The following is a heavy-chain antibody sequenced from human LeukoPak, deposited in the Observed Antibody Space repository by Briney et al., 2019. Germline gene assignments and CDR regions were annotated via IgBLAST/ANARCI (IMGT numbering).Heavy chain of an antibody. CDR3: ARHGYCGNPRCYPDYYYIDV. D-gene: IGHD2-2*03. Sequence: ASVKVSCKASGYTFTSYGISWVRQAPGQGLEWMGWISPNTGGTNYAQRFQGRVTMTRDTSITTTYLELRGLTSDDTAVYYCARHGYCGNPRCYPDYYYIDVWGKGTKVTVSS. CDR2: ISPNTGGT. J-gene: IGHJ6*03. V-gene: IGHV1-2*02. CDR1: GYTFTSYG.